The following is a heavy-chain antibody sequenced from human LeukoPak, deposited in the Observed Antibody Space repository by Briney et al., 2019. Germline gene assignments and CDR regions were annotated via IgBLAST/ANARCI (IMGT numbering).Heavy chain of an antibody. CDR1: GGSISSYY. CDR3: ARMAYYDSSGPGFDY. CDR2: IYYSGST. V-gene: IGHV4-59*08. J-gene: IGHJ4*02. D-gene: IGHD3-22*01. Sequence: SETLSLTCTVSGGSISSYYWSWIRQPPGKGLEWIGYIYYSGSTNYNPSLKSRVTISVDTSKNQFSLKLSSVTAADTAVYYCARMAYYDSSGPGFDYWGQGTLVTVSS.